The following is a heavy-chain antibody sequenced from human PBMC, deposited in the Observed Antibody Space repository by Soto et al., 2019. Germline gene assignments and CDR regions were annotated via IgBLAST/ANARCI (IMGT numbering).Heavy chain of an antibody. V-gene: IGHV1-18*01. Sequence: ASVKVSCKASGYTFTSYGISWVRQAPGQGLEWMGWISAYNGNTNYAQKLQGRVTMTTDTSTSTAYMELRSLRSDDTAVYYCARDRAKNNDFWSGFYYYYGMDVWGQGTTVTVSS. J-gene: IGHJ6*02. CDR3: ARDRAKNNDFWSGFYYYYGMDV. CDR1: GYTFTSYG. D-gene: IGHD3-3*01. CDR2: ISAYNGNT.